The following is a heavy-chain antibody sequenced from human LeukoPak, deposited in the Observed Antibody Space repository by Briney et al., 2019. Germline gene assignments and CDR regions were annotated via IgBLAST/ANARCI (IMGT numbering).Heavy chain of an antibody. CDR3: ARDTHLSYAAGFDC. D-gene: IGHD3-10*01. Sequence: GGSLRLSCEATGFTFSFYWMSWVRQAPGKGLEWVANIKEDGSEKNYVDSVKGRFTISRDNAKNSLYLQMTSLRAEDTALYYCARDTHLSYAAGFDCWGQGALVTVSS. CDR1: GFTFSFYW. V-gene: IGHV3-7*01. CDR2: IKEDGSEK. J-gene: IGHJ4*02.